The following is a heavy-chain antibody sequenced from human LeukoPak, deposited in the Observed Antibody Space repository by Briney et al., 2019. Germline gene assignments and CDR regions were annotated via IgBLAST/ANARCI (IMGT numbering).Heavy chain of an antibody. CDR1: GYTFTSYG. D-gene: IGHD6-13*01. V-gene: IGHV1-3*01. CDR2: INAGNGNT. J-gene: IGHJ4*02. Sequence: ASVKVSCKASGYTFTSYGISWVRQAPGQRLEWMGWINAGNGNTKYSQKFQGRVTITRDTSASTAYMELSSLRSEDTAVYYCAREVAAAGGGDYWGXGTLVTVSS. CDR3: AREVAAAGGGDY.